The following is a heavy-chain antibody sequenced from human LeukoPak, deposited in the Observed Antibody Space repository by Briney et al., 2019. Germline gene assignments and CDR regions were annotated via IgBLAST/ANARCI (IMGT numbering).Heavy chain of an antibody. CDR2: INHSGST. V-gene: IGHV4-34*01. CDR1: GGSFSGYY. CDR3: ARLTKDDSGSYRFGKKKRGYMDV. Sequence: PSETLSLTCAVYGGSFSGYYWSWIRQPPGKGLEWIGEINHSGSTSYNPSLKSRVTISVHTSKNQFSLKLSSVTAADTAVYYCARLTKDDSGSYRFGKKKRGYMDVWGKGTTVTISS. J-gene: IGHJ6*03. D-gene: IGHD3-10*01.